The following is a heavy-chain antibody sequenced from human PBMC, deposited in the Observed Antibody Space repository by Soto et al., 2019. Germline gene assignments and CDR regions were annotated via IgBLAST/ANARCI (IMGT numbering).Heavy chain of an antibody. CDR1: GYTFTRYT. J-gene: IGHJ5*02. Sequence: QVQLVQSGAEVKKPGASVKISCKASGYTFTRYTMNWVRQAPGQRLEWMGWINPDNGNTKSSQKFQDRVIITRDTSASTAYMDLSSQRSEDTAVYNCARGIATGQLDPWGQGTLVTVSS. D-gene: IGHD2-15*01. CDR3: ARGIATGQLDP. V-gene: IGHV1-3*01. CDR2: INPDNGNT.